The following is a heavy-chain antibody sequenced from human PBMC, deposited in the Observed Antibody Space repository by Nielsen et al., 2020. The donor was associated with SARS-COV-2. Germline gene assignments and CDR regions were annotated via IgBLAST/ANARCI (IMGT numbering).Heavy chain of an antibody. Sequence: GESLKISCVASGFTFRNAWMTWVRQAPGKGLEWVSAFGGSGDRTYYADSVKGRFTISRDNSKNTLYLQMNSLRADDTAVFYCAKAVRKRVAADVPYSFGLDVWGPGTTVTVSS. CDR3: AKAVRKRVAADVPYSFGLDV. V-gene: IGHV3-23*01. D-gene: IGHD6-13*01. J-gene: IGHJ6*02. CDR2: FGGSGDRT. CDR1: GFTFRNAW.